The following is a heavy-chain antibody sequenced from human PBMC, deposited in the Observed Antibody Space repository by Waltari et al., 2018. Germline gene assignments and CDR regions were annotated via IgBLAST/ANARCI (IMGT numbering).Heavy chain of an antibody. V-gene: IGHV3-33*01. CDR3: ARVANVAYYYSAGFDY. Sequence: QVQLVESGGGVVQPGNSLRLSCTASGFTLRTHGMHWVRQAPGKGLGWVAIFWFDGNAQDYADSVKCRFTVSRDNSKNTLYLQMNSLTADDTAMYYCARVANVAYYYSAGFDYWGLGTLVTVSS. J-gene: IGHJ4*02. CDR2: FWFDGNAQ. D-gene: IGHD3-22*01. CDR1: GFTLRTHG.